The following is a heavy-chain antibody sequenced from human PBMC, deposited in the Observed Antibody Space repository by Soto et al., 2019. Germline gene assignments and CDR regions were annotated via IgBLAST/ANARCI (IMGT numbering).Heavy chain of an antibody. CDR3: AHRVLRAVFGLVTTTAIYFDF. CDR1: GFSLTTSGVG. J-gene: IGHJ4*02. Sequence: QITLNESGPTVVKPTETLTLTCTFSGFSLTTSGVGVGWVRQSPGKAPEWLAFIYWDDDKRYSTSLKSRLTITKDTSKNQVVLTMAHVDPADTGTYYCAHRVLRAVFGLVTTTAIYFDFWGQGTPVVVSS. V-gene: IGHV2-5*02. D-gene: IGHD3-3*01. CDR2: IYWDDDK.